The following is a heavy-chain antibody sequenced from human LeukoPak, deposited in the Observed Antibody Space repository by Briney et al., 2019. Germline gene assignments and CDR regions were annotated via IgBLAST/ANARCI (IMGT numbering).Heavy chain of an antibody. J-gene: IGHJ4*02. CDR2: ISYDGSNK. D-gene: IGHD6-13*01. CDR3: AKAPSFSSSWYFDY. CDR1: GFTFSSYG. Sequence: GGSLRLSCAASGFTFSSYGMHWVRQAPGKGLEWVAVISYDGSNKYYADSVKGRFTISRDNSKNTPYLQMNSLRAEDTAVYYCAKAPSFSSSWYFDYWGQGTLVTVSS. V-gene: IGHV3-30*18.